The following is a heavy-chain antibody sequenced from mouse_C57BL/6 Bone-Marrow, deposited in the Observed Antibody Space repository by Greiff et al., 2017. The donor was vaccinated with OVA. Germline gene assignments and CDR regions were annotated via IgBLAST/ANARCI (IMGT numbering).Heavy chain of an antibody. Sequence: VQLQQPGAELVRPGSSVKLSCKASGYTFTSYWMDWVKQRPGQGLEWIGNIYPSDSETHYNQKFKDKATLTVDKSSSTAYMQLSSLTSEDSAVYYCARSWNYFDYWGQGTTLTVSS. J-gene: IGHJ2*01. CDR3: ARSWNYFDY. V-gene: IGHV1-61*01. CDR1: GYTFTSYW. CDR2: IYPSDSET.